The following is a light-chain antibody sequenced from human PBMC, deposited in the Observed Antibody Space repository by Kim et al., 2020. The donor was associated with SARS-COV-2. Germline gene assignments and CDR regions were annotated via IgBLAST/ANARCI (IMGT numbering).Light chain of an antibody. CDR2: GKN. V-gene: IGLV3-19*01. CDR3: CSRDSNGDHVL. J-gene: IGLJ2*01. CDR1: SLRDYY. Sequence: SSELTQDPAMSVALGQTVRITCQGDSLRDYYASWYQQRAGQAPVLVAYGKNNRPSGIPVRFSGSNSRNTASLTISGAQAEDEADYYCCSRDSNGDHVLFGGGTQLTVL.